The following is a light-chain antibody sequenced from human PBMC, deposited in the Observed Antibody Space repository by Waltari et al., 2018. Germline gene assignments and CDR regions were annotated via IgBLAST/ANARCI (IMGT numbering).Light chain of an antibody. CDR3: QQYKSYPLT. CDR2: AAS. J-gene: IGKJ4*01. CDR1: QDISHY. Sequence: DIQMTQSPSSLSASVGDRVIITCRASQDISHYLAWCQQKPVKAPKSLIYAASNLQSGVPSKCSGGGSGTDFTLTISSLQPEDFATYYCQQYKSYPLTFGGGTKVEIK. V-gene: IGKV1-16*02.